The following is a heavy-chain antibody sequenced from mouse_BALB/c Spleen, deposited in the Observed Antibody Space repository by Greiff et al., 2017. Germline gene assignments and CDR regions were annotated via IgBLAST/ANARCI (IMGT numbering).Heavy chain of an antibody. J-gene: IGHJ2*01. V-gene: IGHV3-8*02. CDR2: ISYSGST. CDR3: ARSFYYGSSYFDY. Sequence: EVKLQESGPSLVKPSQTLSLTCSVTGDSITSGYWNWIRKFPGNKLEYMGYISYSGSTYYNPSLKSRISITRDTSKNQYYLQLNSVTTEDTATYYCARSFYYGSSYFDYWGKGTTLTVSS. D-gene: IGHD1-1*01. CDR1: GDSITSGY.